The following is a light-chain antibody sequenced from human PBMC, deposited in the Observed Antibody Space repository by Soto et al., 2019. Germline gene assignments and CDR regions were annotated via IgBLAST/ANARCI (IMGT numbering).Light chain of an antibody. Sequence: QSALTQPASVSGSPGQSITISCTGTNSDVGAYNYVSWYQHHPGKAPKLMISDVSNRPSGVSNRFSGSTSGNTASLTISGLQAEDEADYYCSSYTTISTRVFGGGTQLTVL. CDR2: DVS. CDR3: SSYTTISTRV. CDR1: NSDVGAYNY. V-gene: IGLV2-14*03. J-gene: IGLJ2*01.